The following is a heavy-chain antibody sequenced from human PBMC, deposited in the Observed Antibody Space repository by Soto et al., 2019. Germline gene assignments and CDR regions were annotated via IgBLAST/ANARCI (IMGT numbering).Heavy chain of an antibody. CDR2: IKQDGSEK. CDR3: ARGKDVLLWFGEPAPFDY. V-gene: IGHV3-7*01. CDR1: GFTFSSYW. J-gene: IGHJ4*02. D-gene: IGHD3-10*01. Sequence: XGSLRLSCAASGFTFSSYWMSWVRQAPGRGLEWVANIKQDGSEKYYVDSVKGRFTISRDNAKNSLYLQMNSLRAEDTAVYYCARGKDVLLWFGEPAPFDYWGQGTLVTVSS.